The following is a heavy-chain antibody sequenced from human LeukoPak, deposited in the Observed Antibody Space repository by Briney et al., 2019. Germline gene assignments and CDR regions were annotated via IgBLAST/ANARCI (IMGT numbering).Heavy chain of an antibody. Sequence: PGGSLRLPCAASGFTVSTNYLSWVRQAPGKGLEWVSVIYSGGSTYYADSVKGRFTISRDNSKNTLYLQMNSLRAEDTAVYYCARDTSPRIAAIYYDAFDIWGQGTMVTVSS. J-gene: IGHJ3*02. CDR2: IYSGGST. V-gene: IGHV3-53*01. CDR3: ARDTSPRIAAIYYDAFDI. D-gene: IGHD6-13*01. CDR1: GFTVSTNY.